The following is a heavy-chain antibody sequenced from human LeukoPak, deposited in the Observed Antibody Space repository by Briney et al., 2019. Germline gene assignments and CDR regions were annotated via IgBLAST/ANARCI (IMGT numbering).Heavy chain of an antibody. D-gene: IGHD1-20*01. V-gene: IGHV3-23*01. J-gene: IGHJ4*01. CDR3: AKVKWKLIGYFDY. CDR2: LTGDGGT. CDR1: GFTFTNYA. Sequence: QPGGSLRLSCAASGFTFTNYAMSWVRQAPGKGLEWVSVLTGDGGTYYADSVKGRFTNSRDDSKNTLFLQMNSLRAADTAVYFCAKVKWKLIGYFDYWGHGTLVTVSS.